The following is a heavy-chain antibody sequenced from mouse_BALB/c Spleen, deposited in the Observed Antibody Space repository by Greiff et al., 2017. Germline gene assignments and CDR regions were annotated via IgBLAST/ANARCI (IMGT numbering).Heavy chain of an antibody. Sequence: EVKVVESGGGLVKPGGSLKLSCAASGFTFSSYAMSWVRQTPEKRLEWVATISSGGSYTYYPDSVKGRFTISRDNAKNTLYLQMSSLRSEDTAMYYCARRGYSLYYCDYWGQGTTLTVSS. CDR3: ARRGYSLYYCDY. J-gene: IGHJ2*01. D-gene: IGHD6-1*01. V-gene: IGHV5-9-3*01. CDR2: ISSGGSYT. CDR1: GFTFSSYA.